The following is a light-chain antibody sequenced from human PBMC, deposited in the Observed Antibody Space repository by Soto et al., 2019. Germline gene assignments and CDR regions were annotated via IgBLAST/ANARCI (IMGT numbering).Light chain of an antibody. V-gene: IGLV1-44*01. CDR2: TNN. CDR1: TSDIGTNA. Sequence: QSVLTQPPSASGSPGQRVIVSCSGSTSDIGTNAVNWFQHLPGTAPKRLIYTNNQRPSGVPDRFSGSKSGTSASLAISGLQSEDEADDYCAPWHDSFDVFGTGTKLPVL. CDR3: APWHDSFDV. J-gene: IGLJ1*01.